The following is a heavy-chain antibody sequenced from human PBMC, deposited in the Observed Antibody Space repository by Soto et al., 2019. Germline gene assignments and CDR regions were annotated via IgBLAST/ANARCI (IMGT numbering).Heavy chain of an antibody. V-gene: IGHV2-5*02. CDR3: AXSRYCSSTSCYDIAYYFDY. Sequence: SGPTLVKPTQTLTLTCTFSGFSLSTSGVGVGWIRQPPGKALEWLALIYWDDDKRYSPSLKSRLTITKDTSKNQVVXTMTNMDXXXTATYYCAXSRYCSSTSCYDIAYYFDYWGQGTLVTVSS. J-gene: IGHJ4*02. D-gene: IGHD2-2*01. CDR1: GFSLSTSGVG. CDR2: IYWDDDK.